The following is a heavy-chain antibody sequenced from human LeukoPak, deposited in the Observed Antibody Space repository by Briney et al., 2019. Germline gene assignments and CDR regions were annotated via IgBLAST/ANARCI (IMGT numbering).Heavy chain of an antibody. V-gene: IGHV3-30*18. CDR1: GYTFTSYY. CDR3: AKIGTSLSV. J-gene: IGHJ4*02. D-gene: IGHD3/OR15-3a*01. CDR2: ISYDGSNK. Sequence: SCKASGYTFTSYYMHWVRQAPGKGLEWVAVISYDGSNKYYADSVKGRFTISRDNSKNTLYLQMNSLRAEDTAVYYCAKIGTSLSVWGQGTLVTVSS.